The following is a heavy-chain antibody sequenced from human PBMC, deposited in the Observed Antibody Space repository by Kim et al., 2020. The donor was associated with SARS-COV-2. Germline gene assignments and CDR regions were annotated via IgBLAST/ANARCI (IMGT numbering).Heavy chain of an antibody. Sequence: ASVKVSCKTSGYNFSNFNLHWVRQVAGQGLEYMGRISPDTGRAGFPQKFQGRLTLTQSTSINTAFMELSGLTPDDTGVYYCARVDMLWFQEVLGYWGQGTLVTVSS. J-gene: IGHJ4*02. V-gene: IGHV1-8*01. CDR1: GYNFSNFN. CDR3: ARVDMLWFQEVLGY. CDR2: ISPDTGRA. D-gene: IGHD5-18*01.